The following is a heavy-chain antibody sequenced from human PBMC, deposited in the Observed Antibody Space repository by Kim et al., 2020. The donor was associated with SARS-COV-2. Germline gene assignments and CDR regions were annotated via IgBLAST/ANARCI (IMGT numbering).Heavy chain of an antibody. J-gene: IGHJ4*02. V-gene: IGHV4-59*01. D-gene: IGHD1-26*01. Sequence: SETLSLTCPVSGGSISSYYWSWIRQPPGKGLEWIGYIYYSGSTNYNPSLKSRVPISVDTSKNQFSLKLSSVTAADTAVYYCAREVGGSYVDYWGQGTLVTVSS. CDR3: AREVGGSYVDY. CDR2: IYYSGST. CDR1: GGSISSYY.